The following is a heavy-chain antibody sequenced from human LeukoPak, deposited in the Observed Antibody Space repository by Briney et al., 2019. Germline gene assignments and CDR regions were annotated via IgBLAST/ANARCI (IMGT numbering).Heavy chain of an antibody. V-gene: IGHV4-59*01. Sequence: SETLSLTCTVSGGSISSYYWSWIRQPPGKGLEWIGYIYYSGSTNYNPSLKSRVTISVDTSKNQFSLRLSSVTAADTAVYYCARAASIAAGAFDIWGQGTMVTVSS. CDR2: IYYSGST. D-gene: IGHD6-25*01. J-gene: IGHJ3*02. CDR3: ARAASIAAGAFDI. CDR1: GGSISSYY.